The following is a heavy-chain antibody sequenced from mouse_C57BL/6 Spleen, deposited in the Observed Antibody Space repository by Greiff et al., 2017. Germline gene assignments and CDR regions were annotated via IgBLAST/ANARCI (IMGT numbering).Heavy chain of an antibody. CDR3: TRGEGYAMDY. Sequence: QVQLQQSGAELVRPGASVTLSCKASGYTFTDYEMHWVKQTPVHGLEWIGAIDPETGGTAYNQKFKGKAILTADKSSSTAYMELRSLTSEDSAVYYCTRGEGYAMDYWGQGTSVTVSS. CDR1: GYTFTDYE. CDR2: IDPETGGT. V-gene: IGHV1-15*01. J-gene: IGHJ4*01.